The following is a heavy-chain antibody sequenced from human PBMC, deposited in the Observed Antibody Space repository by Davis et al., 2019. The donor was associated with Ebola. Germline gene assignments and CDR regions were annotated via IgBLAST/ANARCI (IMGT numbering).Heavy chain of an antibody. V-gene: IGHV3-74*01. Sequence: GESLKISCAASGFTFSRYWMHWVRQAPGKGLVWVSRINSDGSTTSYADSVKGRFTISRDNGKNTLYLQMNSLRAEDTAVYYCARRQSYYDFWRAQEPYYYDYWGQGTLVTVSS. J-gene: IGHJ4*02. D-gene: IGHD3-3*01. CDR2: INSDGSTT. CDR1: GFTFSRYW. CDR3: ARRQSYYDFWRAQEPYYYDY.